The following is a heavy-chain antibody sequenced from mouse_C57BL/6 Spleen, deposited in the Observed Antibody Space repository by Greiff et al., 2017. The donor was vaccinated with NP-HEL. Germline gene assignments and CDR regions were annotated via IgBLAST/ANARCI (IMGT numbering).Heavy chain of an antibody. CDR3: ARPHYYGSSYGYFDY. Sequence: EVQLQQSGPELVKPGASVKISCKASGYTFTDYYMNWVKQSHGKSLEWIGDINPNNGGTSYNQKFKGKATLTVDKYSSTAYMELRSLTSTDSAVYYCARPHYYGSSYGYFDYWGQGTTLTVSS. V-gene: IGHV1-26*01. J-gene: IGHJ2*01. CDR1: GYTFTDYY. CDR2: INPNNGGT. D-gene: IGHD1-1*01.